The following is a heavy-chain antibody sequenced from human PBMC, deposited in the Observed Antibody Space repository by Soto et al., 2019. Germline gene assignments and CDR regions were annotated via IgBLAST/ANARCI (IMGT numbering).Heavy chain of an antibody. CDR2: ISYDGSNK. Sequence: VQLVESGGGVVQPGRSLRLSCPASGFTLSSYAMHWVRQAPGKGLEWVSIISYDGSNKYYADSVKGRFTISRDNAKNTLYLQMNSLRPEDTAVYYCARGGRITLVRGVPRYYGMDVWGQGTTVTVSS. D-gene: IGHD3-10*01. CDR1: GFTLSSYA. CDR3: ARGGRITLVRGVPRYYGMDV. J-gene: IGHJ6*02. V-gene: IGHV3-30-3*01.